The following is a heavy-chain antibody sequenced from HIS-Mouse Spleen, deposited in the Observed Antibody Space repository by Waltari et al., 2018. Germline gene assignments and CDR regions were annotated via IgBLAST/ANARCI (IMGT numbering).Heavy chain of an antibody. V-gene: IGHV3-30*18. CDR1: GFTFSSYG. J-gene: IGHJ4*02. CDR2: ISYDGSNK. D-gene: IGHD6-19*01. CDR3: AKASSGWLDY. Sequence: QVQLVESGGGVVQPGRSLRLSCAASGFTFSSYGMHWVRQAPGKGLEWVAVISYDGSNKYYADSVKCRFTISRDNSKNTLYLQMNSLRAEDTAVYYCAKASSGWLDYWGQGTLVTVSS.